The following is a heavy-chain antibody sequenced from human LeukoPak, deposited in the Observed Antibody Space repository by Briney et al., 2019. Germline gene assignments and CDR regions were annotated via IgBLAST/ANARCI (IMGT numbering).Heavy chain of an antibody. D-gene: IGHD4-17*01. V-gene: IGHV4-59*01. J-gene: IGHJ3*02. CDR2: IYYRGSP. CDR1: GGSISSYY. CDR3: AREYGDYGDAFDI. Sequence: SETLSLTCTVSGGSISSYYWSWIRQPPGKGLEWIGYIYYRGSPNYNPSLKSRVIISVDTSKNQFSLKLSSVTAADTAVYYCAREYGDYGDAFDIWGQGTMVTVSS.